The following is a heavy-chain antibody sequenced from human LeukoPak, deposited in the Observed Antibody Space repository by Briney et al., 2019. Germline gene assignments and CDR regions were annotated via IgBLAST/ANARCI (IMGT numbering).Heavy chain of an antibody. Sequence: GGSLRLSCAASGFTFSTYAMNWVRQAPGKGLEWVSVIYSSGDRYYADSVKGRFTISRDNSKNTVYLQMNSLRVEDTAEYYCARASPRISMTGDGLDVWGQGTTVTVSS. D-gene: IGHD3-10*01. CDR2: IYSSGDR. CDR3: ARASPRISMTGDGLDV. J-gene: IGHJ6*02. V-gene: IGHV3-23*05. CDR1: GFTFSTYA.